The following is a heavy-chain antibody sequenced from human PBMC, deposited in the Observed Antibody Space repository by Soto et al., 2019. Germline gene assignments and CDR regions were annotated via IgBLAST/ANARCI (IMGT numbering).Heavy chain of an antibody. CDR2: IYHSGST. D-gene: IGHD5-18*01. CDR1: GGSISSGGYS. V-gene: IGHV4-30-2*01. CDR3: ARADTSVGWFDP. J-gene: IGHJ5*02. Sequence: PSETLSLTCAVSGGSISSGGYSWSWIRQPPGKGLEWIGYIYHSGSTYYNPSLKSRVTISVDRSKNQFSLKLSSVTAADTAVYYCARADTSVGWFDPWGQGTLVTVAS.